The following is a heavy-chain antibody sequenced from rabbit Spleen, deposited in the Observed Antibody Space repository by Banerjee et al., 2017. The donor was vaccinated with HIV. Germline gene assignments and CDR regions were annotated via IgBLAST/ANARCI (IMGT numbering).Heavy chain of an antibody. V-gene: IGHV1S45*01. Sequence: QEQLVESGGGLVQPEGSLTLTCTASGFSFSSSYWMCWVRQAPGKGLEWIACIDGGTSGFTYFASWAKGRFTISKTSSTTVTLQMTSLTAADTATYFCARDTSSSFSSYGMDLWGQGTLVTVS. CDR3: ARDTSSSFSSYGMDL. CDR2: IDGGTSGFT. J-gene: IGHJ6*01. D-gene: IGHD1-1*01. CDR1: GFSFSSSYW.